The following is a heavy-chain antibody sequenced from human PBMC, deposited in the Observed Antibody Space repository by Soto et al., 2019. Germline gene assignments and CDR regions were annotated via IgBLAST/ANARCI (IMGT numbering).Heavy chain of an antibody. CDR3: YGLSALMVYANYYYYGMDV. Sequence: GGSLRLSCAASGFTFSSYWMHWVRQAPGKGLVWVSRINSDGSSTSYADSVKGRFTISRDNAKNTLYLQMNSLRAEDTAVYYCYGLSALMVYANYYYYGMDVWGQGTTVTVSS. V-gene: IGHV3-74*01. D-gene: IGHD2-8*01. CDR1: GFTFSSYW. J-gene: IGHJ6*02. CDR2: INSDGSST.